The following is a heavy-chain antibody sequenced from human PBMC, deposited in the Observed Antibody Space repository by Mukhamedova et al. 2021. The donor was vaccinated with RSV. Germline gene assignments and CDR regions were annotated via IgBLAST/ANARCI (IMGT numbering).Heavy chain of an antibody. CDR2: SSSSYI. CDR3: ARAGIMTTIIDEHYYYYYGMDV. V-gene: IGHV3-21*01. J-gene: IGHJ6*02. Sequence: SSSSYIYYADSVKGRFTISRDNAKNSLYLQMNSLRAEDTAVYYCARAGIMTTIIDEHYYYYYGMDVWGQGTTVTVSS. D-gene: IGHD4-11*01.